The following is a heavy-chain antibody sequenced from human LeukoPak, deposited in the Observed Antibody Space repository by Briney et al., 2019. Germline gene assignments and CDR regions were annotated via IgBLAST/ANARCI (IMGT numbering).Heavy chain of an antibody. D-gene: IGHD1-1*01. CDR3: ARVGFRTPLYYFDY. CDR1: GGSISSSSYY. CDR2: IYYSGST. Sequence: PSETLSLTCTVSGGSISSSSYYWGWIRQPPGKGLEWIGSIYYSGSTYYNPSLKSRVTIPVDTSKNQFSLKLSSVTAADTAVYYCARVGFRTPLYYFDYWGQGTLVTVSS. V-gene: IGHV4-39*07. J-gene: IGHJ4*02.